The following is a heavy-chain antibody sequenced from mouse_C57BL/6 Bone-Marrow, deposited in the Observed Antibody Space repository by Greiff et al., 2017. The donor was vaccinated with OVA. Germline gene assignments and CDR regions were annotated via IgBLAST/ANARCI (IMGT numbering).Heavy chain of an antibody. D-gene: IGHD2-2*01. CDR2: INPSNGGT. J-gene: IGHJ2*01. CDR1: GYTFTSYW. CDR3: ARKLWLRRRHYFDY. Sequence: QVQLQQPGTELVKPGASVKLSCKASGYTFTSYWMHWVKQRPGQGLEWIGNINPSNGGTNYNEKFKSKATLTVDKSSSTAYMQLSSLTSEDSAVCYCARKLWLRRRHYFDYWGQGTTLTVSS. V-gene: IGHV1-53*01.